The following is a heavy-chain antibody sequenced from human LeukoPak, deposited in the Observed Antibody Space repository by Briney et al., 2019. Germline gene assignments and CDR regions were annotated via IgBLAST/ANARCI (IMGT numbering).Heavy chain of an antibody. CDR1: GGSIRSYY. J-gene: IGHJ5*02. D-gene: IGHD1-1*01. CDR3: ARSKVLTNYFDP. Sequence: SETLSLTCTVSGGSIRSYYWSWIRQPPGKGLEWIGYVYYSGSANYNPTLKSRVTISVDTSKHQFSLKLSSVTAADTAVYFCARSKVLTNYFDPWGQGTLVTVSS. V-gene: IGHV4-59*08. CDR2: VYYSGSA.